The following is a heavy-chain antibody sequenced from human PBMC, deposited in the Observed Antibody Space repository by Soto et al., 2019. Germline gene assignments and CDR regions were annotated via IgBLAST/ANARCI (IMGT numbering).Heavy chain of an antibody. D-gene: IGHD1-26*01. CDR3: AKEGGLSGSYYISSSYYFDY. V-gene: IGHV3-30*18. J-gene: IGHJ4*02. CDR2: ISCDGSNT. Sequence: QVQLVESGGGVVQPGRSLRLSCVASGFTFSSYGMHWVRQAPGKGLEWVAIISCDGSNTYYADSVKGRFTISRDNSKNTLYLQMNSLGAEDTSVYYCAKEGGLSGSYYISSSYYFDYWGQGTLVTVSS. CDR1: GFTFSSYG.